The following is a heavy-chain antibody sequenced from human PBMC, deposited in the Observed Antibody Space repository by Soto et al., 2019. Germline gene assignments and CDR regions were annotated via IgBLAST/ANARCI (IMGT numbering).Heavy chain of an antibody. CDR3: ARETSTYYFDSSAYLGFDY. V-gene: IGHV3-48*02. D-gene: IGHD3-22*01. CDR1: GFTFSNFN. CDR2: ISSSTTTI. Sequence: GGSLRLSCTASGFTFSNFNINWVRQAPGKGLEWISYISSSTTTIFYADSVKGRFTISRDNAKNSLYLQMNSLRDEDTAVYYCARETSTYYFDSSAYLGFDYWGQGTLVTVSS. J-gene: IGHJ4*02.